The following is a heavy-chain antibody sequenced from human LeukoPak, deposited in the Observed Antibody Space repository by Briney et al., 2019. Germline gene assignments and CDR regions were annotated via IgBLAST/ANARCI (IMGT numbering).Heavy chain of an antibody. Sequence: GGSLRLSCAASGFTFSSYTMNWVRQAPGKGLEWVSSITSSSSYTYYADSVKGRFTISRDNGKNSLYLEMNSLRTEDTALYYCAKTLRLGELSLYRPCDSWGQGTLVTVSS. CDR3: AKTLRLGELSLYRPCDS. J-gene: IGHJ4*02. D-gene: IGHD3-16*02. CDR1: GFTFSSYT. V-gene: IGHV3-21*04. CDR2: ITSSSSYT.